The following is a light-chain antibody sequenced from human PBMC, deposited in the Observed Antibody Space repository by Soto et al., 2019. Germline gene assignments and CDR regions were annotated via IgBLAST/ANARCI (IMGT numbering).Light chain of an antibody. Sequence: QSALTQPPSASGAPGQSVTISCTGTSSDVGGYNYVSWYQQHPGKAPKLMIYEVSKRPSGVPGRSSGSKSGNTASLTVSGLQAEDEADYYCTSYAGSNKNVFGTGTKLTVL. CDR1: SSDVGGYNY. CDR3: TSYAGSNKNV. V-gene: IGLV2-8*01. CDR2: EVS. J-gene: IGLJ1*01.